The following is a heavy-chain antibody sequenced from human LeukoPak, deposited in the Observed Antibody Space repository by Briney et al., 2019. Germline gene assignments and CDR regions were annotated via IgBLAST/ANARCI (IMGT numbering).Heavy chain of an antibody. V-gene: IGHV3-33*06. D-gene: IGHD4-23*01. J-gene: IGHJ4*02. CDR3: AKDQKGRLRWVFDY. CDR2: IWYDGSSK. Sequence: PGRSLRLSCAASGFTFSSYGMHWVRQAPGKGLEWVAVIWYDGSSKYYADSVKGRFTISRDNSKNTLYLQMNSLRAEDTAVYYCAKDQKGRLRWVFDYWGQGTLVTVSS. CDR1: GFTFSSYG.